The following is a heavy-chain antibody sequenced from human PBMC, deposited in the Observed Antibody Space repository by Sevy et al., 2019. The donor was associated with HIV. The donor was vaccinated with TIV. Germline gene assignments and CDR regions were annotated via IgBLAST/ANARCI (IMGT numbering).Heavy chain of an antibody. CDR1: GFPFSNFA. CDR3: AKRRVQSGLSGGGANYGMDV. Sequence: GGSLRLSCAASGFPFSNFAMSWVRQAPGKGLEWVSTLIGGGSRTYYADSVTGRFIISRDNSRNTLYLQMNSLRAEDTAIYYCAKRRVQSGLSGGGANYGMDVCGRGATVTVSS. J-gene: IGHJ6*02. D-gene: IGHD2-8*02. V-gene: IGHV3-23*01. CDR2: LIGGGSRT.